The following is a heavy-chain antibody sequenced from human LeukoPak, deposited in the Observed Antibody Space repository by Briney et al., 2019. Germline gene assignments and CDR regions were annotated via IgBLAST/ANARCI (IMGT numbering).Heavy chain of an antibody. D-gene: IGHD4-17*01. CDR2: IGGSGGST. Sequence: GGSLRLSCAASGFTFSSFAMSWVRQAPGKGLEWVSAIGGSGGSTYYADSVKGRFTIPRDNSKNTLYLQMNSLRAEDTAVYYCARDHGPVTTFGYWGQGTLVTVSS. CDR3: ARDHGPVTTFGY. J-gene: IGHJ4*02. CDR1: GFTFSSFA. V-gene: IGHV3-23*01.